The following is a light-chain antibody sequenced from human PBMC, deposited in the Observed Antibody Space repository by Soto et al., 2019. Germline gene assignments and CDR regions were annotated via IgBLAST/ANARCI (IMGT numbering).Light chain of an antibody. Sequence: QSALTQPASVSGSPGQSITISCTGTSSDVGGYTYVSWYQQHPGKAPKLMIYDVSKRPSGVSNRFSGAKSGNTASLTISWVQAEDEAYYYCSSYTSSSALFGTGTKGTVL. CDR3: SSYTSSSAL. V-gene: IGLV2-14*01. CDR1: SSDVGGYTY. J-gene: IGLJ1*01. CDR2: DVS.